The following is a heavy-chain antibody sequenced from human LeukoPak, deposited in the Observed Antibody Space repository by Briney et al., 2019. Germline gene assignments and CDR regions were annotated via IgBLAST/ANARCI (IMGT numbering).Heavy chain of an antibody. CDR1: GDSVSSNSVA. D-gene: IGHD1-7*01. V-gene: IGHV6-1*01. Sequence: SQALSLTCAIPGDSVSSNSVAWNWIRQSPSRGLEWLGRAYSRSRGGRDYAISVRSRINIDTDTSRNRFSLQLSSVTPEDTAVYYCARGTNSTFDVWGQGTMVTVSS. CDR2: AYSRSRGGR. J-gene: IGHJ3*01. CDR3: ARGTNSTFDV.